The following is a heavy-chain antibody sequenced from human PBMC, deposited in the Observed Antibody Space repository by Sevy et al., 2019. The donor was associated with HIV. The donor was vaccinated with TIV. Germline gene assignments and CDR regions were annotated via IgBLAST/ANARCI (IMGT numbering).Heavy chain of an antibody. CDR1: GFTFSSYA. V-gene: IGHV3-30-3*01. J-gene: IGHJ5*02. CDR3: ARDQHDYAGNVRTGWFDP. CDR2: ISYDGTNK. Sequence: GGSLRLSCAASGFTFSSYAMHWVRQAPGKGLEWVAVISYDGTNKYYAASVKGRFTISRDNSKKILYVQMNSLRGEDTAVYYCARDQHDYAGNVRTGWFDPWGQGTLVTVSS. D-gene: IGHD4-17*01.